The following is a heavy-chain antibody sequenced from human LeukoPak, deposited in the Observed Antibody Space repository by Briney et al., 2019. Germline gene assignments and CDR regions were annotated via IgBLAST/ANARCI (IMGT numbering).Heavy chain of an antibody. V-gene: IGHV3-15*01. J-gene: IGHJ4*02. CDR2: IKTKTDGGTI. D-gene: IGHD6-13*01. Sequence: PGGSLRLSCAASGFTFSIASMSWVRQAPGKGLEWVGQIKTKTDGGTIDHAAPVKGRFTVSRDDSKNTLYLQMSSLKTEDTAVYYCTTHRGYSSSPTFDYWGQGTLVTVSS. CDR3: TTHRGYSSSPTFDY. CDR1: GFTFSIAS.